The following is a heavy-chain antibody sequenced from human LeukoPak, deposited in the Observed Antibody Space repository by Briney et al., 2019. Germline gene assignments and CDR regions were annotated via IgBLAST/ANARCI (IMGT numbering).Heavy chain of an antibody. V-gene: IGHV3-7*05. CDR2: IKQDGSEK. CDR3: ARENLRLGYCSSTSCGYAKGFDP. J-gene: IGHJ5*02. D-gene: IGHD2-2*01. Sequence: GGSLRLSCAASGFTFSSYWMSWVRQAPGKGLEWVANIKQDGSEKYYVDSVKGRFTISRDNAKNSLYLQMNSLRAEDTAVYYCARENLRLGYCSSTSCGYAKGFDPWGQGTLVTVSS. CDR1: GFTFSSYW.